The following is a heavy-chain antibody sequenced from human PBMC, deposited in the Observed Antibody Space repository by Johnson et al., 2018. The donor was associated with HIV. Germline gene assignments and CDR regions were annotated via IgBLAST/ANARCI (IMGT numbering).Heavy chain of an antibody. V-gene: IGHV3-30*04. CDR1: AFAFSSYA. Sequence: VQLVESGGGVVQPGKSLRLSCVASAFAFSSYAMHWVRHTPGKGLEWVAVISSDGSNKYFADSVKGRFIISRDNSKNTLYLQMNSLSAEDTAVYYCASGEDYGGNYGALDIWGQGTMVTVS. D-gene: IGHD4-23*01. CDR3: ASGEDYGGNYGALDI. CDR2: ISSDGSNK. J-gene: IGHJ3*02.